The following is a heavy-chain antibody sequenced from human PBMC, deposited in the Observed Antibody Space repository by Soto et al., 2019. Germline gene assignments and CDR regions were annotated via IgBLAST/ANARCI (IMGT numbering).Heavy chain of an antibody. Sequence: QVQLRESGPRLVKPSETLSLTCTVSGDSLSIYYWTWVRQTPGKGLEWIGYIHYSGSTNYNASLTSRVTMSLDTSNNQFSLRLTSLTEADTALYYCARKYSGFDYWGQGVLVTVSS. CDR1: GDSLSIYY. V-gene: IGHV4-59*01. CDR3: ARKYSGFDY. J-gene: IGHJ4*02. D-gene: IGHD2-21*01. CDR2: IHYSGST.